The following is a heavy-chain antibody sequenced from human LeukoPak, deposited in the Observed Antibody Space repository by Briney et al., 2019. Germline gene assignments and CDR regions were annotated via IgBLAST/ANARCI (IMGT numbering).Heavy chain of an antibody. J-gene: IGHJ6*03. D-gene: IGHD3-16*02. CDR2: INPTGGST. V-gene: IGHV1-46*01. CDR3: ARFFYDYVWGSYRYTYYYYYMDV. CDR1: GYTFTSYY. Sequence: APVKVSCKASGYTFTSYYMHWVRQAPGQGLEWMGLINPTGGSTGYAQKFQGRVTMTTDTSTSTAYMELRSLRSDDTAVYYCARFFYDYVWGSYRYTYYYYYMDVWGKGTTVTISS.